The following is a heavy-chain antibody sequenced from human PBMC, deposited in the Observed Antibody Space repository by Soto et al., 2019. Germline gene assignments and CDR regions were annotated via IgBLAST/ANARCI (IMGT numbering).Heavy chain of an antibody. CDR1: GFKYTDFA. J-gene: IGHJ6*02. CDR3: ARRAWDSYYAIDV. Sequence: VQLVESGGGEVQPGRSLRLSCAASGFKYTDFALHWVRQAPGKGLEWVAIISYDGSDKYYGDSVKGRFVISRDNPKNTLYLEMNSLRPEDTAVYFCARRAWDSYYAIDVWGQGTTVTVFS. V-gene: IGHV3-30*09. D-gene: IGHD3-22*01. CDR2: ISYDGSDK.